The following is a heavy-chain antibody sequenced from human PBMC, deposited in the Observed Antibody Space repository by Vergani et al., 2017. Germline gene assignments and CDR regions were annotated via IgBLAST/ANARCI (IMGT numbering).Heavy chain of an antibody. Sequence: EVQLVQSGAEVKKPGESLKISCKGSGYSFTSYWIGWVRQMPGKGLEWMGIIYPGDSDTRYSPSFQGQVTISADKSISTAYLQWRSLKASDTAMYYCARPRIVGATESVFFDYWGQGTLVTVSS. V-gene: IGHV5-51*01. CDR3: ARPRIVGATESVFFDY. CDR2: IYPGDSDT. J-gene: IGHJ4*02. D-gene: IGHD1-26*01. CDR1: GYSFTSYW.